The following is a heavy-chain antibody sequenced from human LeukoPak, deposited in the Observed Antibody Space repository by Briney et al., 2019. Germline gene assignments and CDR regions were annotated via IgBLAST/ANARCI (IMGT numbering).Heavy chain of an antibody. V-gene: IGHV3-74*01. J-gene: IGHJ4*02. CDR2: INTDGSST. Sequence: PGGSLRLSCAASGFTFSSYWMHWVRQAPGKGLVWVSRINTDGSSTSYADSVKGRFTISRDNAKNTLYLQMNSLRAEDTAVYYCAKGNWPPSYDFWSGYYSAWGQGTLVTVSS. CDR1: GFTFSSYW. D-gene: IGHD3-3*01. CDR3: AKGNWPPSYDFWSGYYSA.